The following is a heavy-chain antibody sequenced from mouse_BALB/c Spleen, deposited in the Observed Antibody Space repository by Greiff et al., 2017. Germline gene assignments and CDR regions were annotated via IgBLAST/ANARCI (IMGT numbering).Heavy chain of an antibody. Sequence: EVQLVESGGGLVKPGGSLKLSCAASGFTFSSYAMSWVRQTPEKRLEWVASISSGGSTYYPDSVKGRFTISRDNARNILYLQMSSLRSEDTAMYYCARGHYYGSSSWYAMDYWGQGTSVTVSS. CDR3: ARGHYYGSSSWYAMDY. D-gene: IGHD1-1*01. CDR1: GFTFSSYA. J-gene: IGHJ4*01. CDR2: ISSGGST. V-gene: IGHV5-6-5*01.